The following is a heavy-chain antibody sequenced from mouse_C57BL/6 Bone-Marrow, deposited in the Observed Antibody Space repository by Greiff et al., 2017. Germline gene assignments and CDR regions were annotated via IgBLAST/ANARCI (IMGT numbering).Heavy chain of an antibody. V-gene: IGHV1-26*01. Sequence: EVKLQQSGPELVKPGASVKISCKASGYTFTDYYMNWVKQSHGKSLEWIGDINPNNGGTSYNQKFKGKATLTVDKSSSTAYMELRSLTSEDSAVYYCARSEYGNDYWYFDVWGTGTTVTVSS. D-gene: IGHD2-10*02. CDR1: GYTFTDYY. CDR2: INPNNGGT. J-gene: IGHJ1*03. CDR3: ARSEYGNDYWYFDV.